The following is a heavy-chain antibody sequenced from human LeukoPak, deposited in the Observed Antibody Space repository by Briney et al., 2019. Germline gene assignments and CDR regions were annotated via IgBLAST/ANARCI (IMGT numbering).Heavy chain of an antibody. CDR2: IYYSGST. V-gene: IGHV4-39*07. CDR1: GGSISSGDYY. D-gene: IGHD3-22*01. CDR3: ARDGVISYGPPPTYYYYYGMDV. J-gene: IGHJ6*02. Sequence: SETLSLTCTVSGGSISSGDYYWGWIRQPPGKGLEWIGSIYYSGSTYYNPSLKSRVTISVDTSKNQFSLKLSSVTAADTAVYYCARDGVISYGPPPTYYYYYGMDVWGQGTTVTVSS.